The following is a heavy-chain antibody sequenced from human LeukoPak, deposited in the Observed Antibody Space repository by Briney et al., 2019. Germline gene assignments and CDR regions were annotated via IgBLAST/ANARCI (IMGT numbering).Heavy chain of an antibody. CDR2: INPSGGST. CDR3: ARWVGPRSCIDY. CDR1: GYTFTSYY. Sequence: ASVKVSCKASGYTFTSYYMHWVRQAPRQGLEWMGIINPSGGSTSYAQKFQGRVTMTRDTYTSTVYMELSSLRSEDTAVYYCARWVGPRSCIDYWGQGTLVTVSS. V-gene: IGHV1-46*03. J-gene: IGHJ4*02. D-gene: IGHD1-26*01.